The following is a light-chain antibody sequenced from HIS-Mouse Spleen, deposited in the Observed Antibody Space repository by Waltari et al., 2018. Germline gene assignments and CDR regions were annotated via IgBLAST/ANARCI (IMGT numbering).Light chain of an antibody. Sequence: DIVMTQSRLSLTVTPGEPASIACRCSQSLLHSNGYNYLDWYLQRPGQSPQLLIYLGSNRASGVPDRFSGSGSGTDFTLKISRVEAEDVGVYYCMQALQTPYTFGQGTKLEIK. J-gene: IGKJ2*01. CDR1: QSLLHSNGYNY. V-gene: IGKV2-28*01. CDR3: MQALQTPYT. CDR2: LGS.